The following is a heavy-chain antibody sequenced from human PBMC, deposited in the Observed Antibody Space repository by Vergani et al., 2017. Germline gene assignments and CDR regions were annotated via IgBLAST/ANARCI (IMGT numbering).Heavy chain of an antibody. Sequence: QVQLVESGGGVVQPGRSLRLSCAASGFTFSSYGMHWVRQAPGKGLEWVAVISYDGSNKNYADSVKGRFTISRDNSKNTLYLQMNSLRAEDTAVYYCAKDDYYDSSGYDYRDAFDIWGQGTMVTVSS. CDR3: AKDDYYDSSGYDYRDAFDI. CDR2: ISYDGSNK. D-gene: IGHD3-22*01. J-gene: IGHJ3*02. V-gene: IGHV3-30*18. CDR1: GFTFSSYG.